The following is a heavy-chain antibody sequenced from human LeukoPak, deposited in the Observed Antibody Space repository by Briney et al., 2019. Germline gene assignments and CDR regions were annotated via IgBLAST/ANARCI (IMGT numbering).Heavy chain of an antibody. D-gene: IGHD3-22*01. J-gene: IGHJ5*02. Sequence: ASVKVSCKASGYTFTGYYMHWVRQALGQGLEWMGWINPNSGGTNYAQKFQGRVTMTRDTSISTAYMELSRLRSDDTAVYYCARIDYYYDSSGYDYNWFDPWGQGTLVTVSS. CDR2: INPNSGGT. V-gene: IGHV1-2*02. CDR3: ARIDYYYDSSGYDYNWFDP. CDR1: GYTFTGYY.